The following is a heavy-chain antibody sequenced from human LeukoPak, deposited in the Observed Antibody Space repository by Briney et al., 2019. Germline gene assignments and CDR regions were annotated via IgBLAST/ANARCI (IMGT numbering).Heavy chain of an antibody. CDR2: IKSKTDGGTT. CDR3: TTARSGSYSPFDY. J-gene: IGHJ4*02. D-gene: IGHD1-26*01. CDR1: GFTFSNAW. V-gene: IGHV3-15*01. Sequence: GGSLRLSCAASGFTFSNAWMSGVRQASGKGLGWVGRIKSKTDGGTTDYAAPVKGRFTISRDDSKNTLYLQMNSLKTEDTAVYYCTTARSGSYSPFDYWGQGTLVTVSS.